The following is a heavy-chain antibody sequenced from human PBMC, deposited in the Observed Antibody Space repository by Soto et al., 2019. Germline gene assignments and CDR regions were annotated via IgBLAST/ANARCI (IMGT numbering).Heavy chain of an antibody. CDR2: INTYNGNT. Sequence: ASGKVSCKASGYTFTNYGVSWVRQAPGQGLEWMGWINTYNGNTNHAQKLQGRITITTDTSTSTAYMELRSLRSDDTAVYYCARGVGSGTYYNQYNWFDPWGQGTLVTVSS. V-gene: IGHV1-18*01. D-gene: IGHD3-10*01. CDR1: GYTFTNYG. CDR3: ARGVGSGTYYNQYNWFDP. J-gene: IGHJ5*02.